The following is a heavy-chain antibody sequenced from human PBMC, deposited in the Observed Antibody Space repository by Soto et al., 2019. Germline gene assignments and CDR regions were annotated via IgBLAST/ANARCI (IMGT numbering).Heavy chain of an antibody. J-gene: IGHJ4*02. Sequence: SETLSLTCTVSGGSITNYYWSWIRQPPGKGLEWIGYIYYSGSTNYNPSLKSRVTISVDTSKNQFSLKLSSVTAADTAVYYWARGDYSSSSGFYFDYWGQGTVVTVSS. V-gene: IGHV4-59*01. CDR3: ARGDYSSSSGFYFDY. D-gene: IGHD6-6*01. CDR1: GGSITNYY. CDR2: IYYSGST.